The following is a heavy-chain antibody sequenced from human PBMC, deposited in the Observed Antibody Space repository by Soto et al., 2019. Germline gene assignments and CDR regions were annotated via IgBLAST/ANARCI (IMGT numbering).Heavy chain of an antibody. J-gene: IGHJ6*02. V-gene: IGHV1-18*01. CDR2: ISAYNGNT. Sequence: ASVKVSCKASGYTFTSYGISWVRQAPGQGLEWMGWISAYNGNTNYAQRLQGRVTMTTDTSTSTAYMELRSLRSDDTAVYYCARWGGASPFYYYGMDVWGQGTTVTVSS. CDR1: GYTFTSYG. CDR3: ARWGGASPFYYYGMDV. D-gene: IGHD1-26*01.